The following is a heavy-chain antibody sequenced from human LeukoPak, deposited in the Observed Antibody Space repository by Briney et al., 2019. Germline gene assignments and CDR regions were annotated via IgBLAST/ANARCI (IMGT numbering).Heavy chain of an antibody. CDR2: IYYSGST. D-gene: IGHD3-3*01. CDR1: GGSISNYY. Sequence: PSETLSLTCTVSGGSISNYYWSWIRQPPGKGLEWIGYIYYSGSTNYNPSLKSRVTISVDTSKNQFSLKLSSVTAADTAVYYCARHSYYNFWGQGTLVTVSS. V-gene: IGHV4-59*08. J-gene: IGHJ4*02. CDR3: ARHSYYNF.